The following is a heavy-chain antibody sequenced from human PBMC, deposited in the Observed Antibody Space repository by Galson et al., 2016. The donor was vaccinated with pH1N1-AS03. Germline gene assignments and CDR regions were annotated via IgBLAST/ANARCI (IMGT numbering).Heavy chain of an antibody. J-gene: IGHJ4*02. CDR1: GFTFSSSW. CDR2: IRQDGSDK. V-gene: IGHV3-7*01. D-gene: IGHD1-26*01. Sequence: SLRLSCAASGFTFSSSWMGWVRQAPGKGLEWVANIRQDGSDKYYVDSVRGRFTISRDSAKNSLYLQMNSLRAEDTAVYYCVKGGTNFDSWGQGTLVTVSS. CDR3: VKGGTNFDS.